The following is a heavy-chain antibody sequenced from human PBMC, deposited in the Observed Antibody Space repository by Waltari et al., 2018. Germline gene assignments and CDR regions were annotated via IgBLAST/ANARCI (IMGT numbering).Heavy chain of an antibody. CDR3: ARHSSNSRPNFDY. J-gene: IGHJ4*02. CDR1: GSSISSSSYY. D-gene: IGHD2-2*01. CDR2: IYYSGST. V-gene: IGHV4-39*01. Sequence: QLQLQESGPGLVKPSETLSLTCTVSGSSISSSSYYWGWIRQPPGKGLEWIGSIYYSGSTYYNPALKSRGTISLDTSKNQFSLKLGSVTAADTAVYYCARHSSNSRPNFDYWGQGTLVTVSS.